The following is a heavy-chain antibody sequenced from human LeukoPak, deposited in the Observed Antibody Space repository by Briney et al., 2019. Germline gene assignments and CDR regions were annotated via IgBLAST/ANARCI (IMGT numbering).Heavy chain of an antibody. V-gene: IGHV1-18*04. Sequence: ASVKVSCKASGYTFTSYYMHWVRQAPGQGLEWMGWISAYNGNTNYAQNLQGRVTMTTDTSTSTAYMELRSLRSDDTAMYYCARDPLAYCGGDCYPGFDYWGQGTLVTVSS. CDR1: GYTFTSYY. CDR3: ARDPLAYCGGDCYPGFDY. D-gene: IGHD2-21*02. J-gene: IGHJ4*02. CDR2: ISAYNGNT.